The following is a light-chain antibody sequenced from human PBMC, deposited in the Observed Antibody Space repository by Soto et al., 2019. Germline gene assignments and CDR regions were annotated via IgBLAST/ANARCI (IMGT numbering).Light chain of an antibody. CDR1: QSISSY. CDR3: QQSYSTPWG. CDR2: AAS. J-gene: IGKJ1*01. Sequence: DIQITQSPSSLSASVGDRVTITCRASQSISSYLNWYQQKPGKAPKLLIYAASSLQSGVPSRFSGSGSGTDFTLTISSXQPEDFATYYCQQSYSTPWGFGQGTKVDIK. V-gene: IGKV1-39*01.